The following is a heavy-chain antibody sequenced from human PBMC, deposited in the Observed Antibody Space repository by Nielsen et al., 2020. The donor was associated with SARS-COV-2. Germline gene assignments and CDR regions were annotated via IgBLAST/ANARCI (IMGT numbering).Heavy chain of an antibody. CDR2: IYYSGST. V-gene: IGHV4-59*12. D-gene: IGHD3-9*01. CDR3: ARGKQILRYFDWLSYWFDP. Sequence: WIRQPPGKGLEWIGYIYYSGSTNYNPSLKSRVTISVDTSKNQFSPKLSSVTAADTAVYYCARGKQILRYFDWLSYWFDPWGQGTLVTVSS. J-gene: IGHJ5*02.